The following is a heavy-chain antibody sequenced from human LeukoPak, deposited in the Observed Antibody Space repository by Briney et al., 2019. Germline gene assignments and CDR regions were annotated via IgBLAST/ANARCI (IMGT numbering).Heavy chain of an antibody. CDR1: GYTFTSYD. J-gene: IGHJ4*02. Sequence: ASVKVSCKASGYTFTSYDINWVRRATGQGLEWMGWMNPNSGNTGYAQKFQGRVTMTRNTSISTAYMELSSLRSEDTAVYYCARWLSQDGYNSGFDYWGQGTLVTVSS. CDR2: MNPNSGNT. CDR3: ARWLSQDGYNSGFDY. D-gene: IGHD5-24*01. V-gene: IGHV1-8*01.